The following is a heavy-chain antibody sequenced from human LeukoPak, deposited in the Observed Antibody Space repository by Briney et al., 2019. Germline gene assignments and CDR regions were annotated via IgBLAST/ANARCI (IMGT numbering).Heavy chain of an antibody. CDR3: ARDGLASIGLDM. D-gene: IGHD6-13*01. CDR1: GFTFSSYG. CDR2: IWYDGNNK. J-gene: IGHJ3*02. Sequence: GGSLRLSCAASGFTFSSYGMHWVRQAPGKGLEWVAVIWYDGNNKYYADSVKGRFTISRDTSKNTLYLQMNSLRGEDTAMYYCARDGLASIGLDMWGQGTVVTVSS. V-gene: IGHV3-33*08.